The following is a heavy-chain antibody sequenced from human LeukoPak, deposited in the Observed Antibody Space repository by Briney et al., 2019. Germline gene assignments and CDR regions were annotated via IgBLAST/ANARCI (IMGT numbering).Heavy chain of an antibody. J-gene: IGHJ5*02. Sequence: ASVKVSCKASGYTFTSYYMHWVRQAPGQGLEWMGWINPNSGGTNYAQKFQGRVTMTRDTSISTAYMELSRLRSDDTAVYYCARELQAMDWFDPWGQGTLVTVSS. CDR3: ARELQAMDWFDP. CDR1: GYTFTSYY. D-gene: IGHD5-18*01. CDR2: INPNSGGT. V-gene: IGHV1-2*02.